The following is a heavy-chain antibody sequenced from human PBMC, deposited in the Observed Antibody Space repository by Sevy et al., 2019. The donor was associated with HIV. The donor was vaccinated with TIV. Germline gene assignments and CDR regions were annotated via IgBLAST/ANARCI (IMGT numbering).Heavy chain of an antibody. V-gene: IGHV4-39*01. CDR2: IFYSGNT. Sequence: SETLSLTCTVSGDSISTSSYYWGWIRQPPGKGLDWIGSIFYSGNTYYNASLKSRLTMSVDTSKNQFSLNLNSVTAADTAVYYCVRHFHRALFSGPDYWGQGTLVTVSS. D-gene: IGHD2-15*01. CDR3: VRHFHRALFSGPDY. J-gene: IGHJ4*02. CDR1: GDSISTSSYY.